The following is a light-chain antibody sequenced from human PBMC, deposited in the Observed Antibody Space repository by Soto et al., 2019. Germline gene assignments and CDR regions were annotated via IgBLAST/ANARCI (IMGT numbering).Light chain of an antibody. CDR3: QSYDSSRSGWV. CDR1: SSNIGAGYD. J-gene: IGLJ3*02. V-gene: IGLV1-40*01. CDR2: GNS. Sequence: QSVLTQPPSVSGAPGQRVTISCTGSSSNIGAGYDVHWYQQLPGTAPKLLIEGNSNRPSGVPDRFSGSKSGTSASLAITGIQAEDEAEYYCQSYDSSRSGWVFGGGTQLTVL.